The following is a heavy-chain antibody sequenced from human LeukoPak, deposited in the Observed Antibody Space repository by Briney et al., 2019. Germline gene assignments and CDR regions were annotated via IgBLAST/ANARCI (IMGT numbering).Heavy chain of an antibody. V-gene: IGHV4-59*08. CDR1: GGSIIRYY. J-gene: IGHJ4*02. Sequence: SETLSLTCTVSGGSIIRYYWSWIRQPPGKGLEWIAYIYYSGSTNYNPSLKSRVTISVDTSKNQFSLKLNSVTAAVTAVYYCERHDMDVAGGGLDYFDYWGQGTLVTVSS. D-gene: IGHD1-26*01. CDR3: ERHDMDVAGGGLDYFDY. CDR2: IYYSGST.